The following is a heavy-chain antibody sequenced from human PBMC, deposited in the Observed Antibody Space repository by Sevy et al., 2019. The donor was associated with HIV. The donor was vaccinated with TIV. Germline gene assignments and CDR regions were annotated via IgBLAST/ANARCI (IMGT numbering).Heavy chain of an antibody. J-gene: IGHJ6*02. D-gene: IGHD3-22*01. Sequence: GGSLRLSCAASGFTFSSFGMHWVRQAPGKGLEWVSFISYDGSNKKYADSVKGLLTISKEKSKNTLYLQMNSLTAEDTVVYNCAKDLDYFDSSAGPRVLIYNYYYGLEDWGPGTTVTVSS. CDR2: ISYDGSNK. V-gene: IGHV3-30*18. CDR1: GFTFSSFG. CDR3: AKDLDYFDSSAGPRVLIYNYYYGLED.